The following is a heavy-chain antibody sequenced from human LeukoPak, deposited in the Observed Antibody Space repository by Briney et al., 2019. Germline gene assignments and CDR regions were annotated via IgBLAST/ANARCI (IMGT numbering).Heavy chain of an antibody. Sequence: GGSLRLSCAASGFTFSNAYMSWVRQAPGKGLEWVGRVKSKIAGGTKDYAAPVKDRFTISRDNSKNTLYLQMNSLRAEDTAVYYCARDNWGSDYWGQGTLVTVSS. V-gene: IGHV3-15*01. CDR3: ARDNWGSDY. J-gene: IGHJ4*02. D-gene: IGHD7-27*01. CDR1: GFTFSNAY. CDR2: VKSKIAGGTK.